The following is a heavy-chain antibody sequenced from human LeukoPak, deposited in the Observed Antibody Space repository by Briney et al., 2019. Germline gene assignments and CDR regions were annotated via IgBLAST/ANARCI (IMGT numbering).Heavy chain of an antibody. J-gene: IGHJ6*03. D-gene: IGHD1-26*01. Sequence: SETLSLTCSVSGGFLRSDRHHWAWVRQTADKGLEHIGRVDESGSPYYNAPLQSRVITSVDTSNKHTSLNLPSGTAADTGVYYCARDLVGYPFFMDVWGKGTTVTVSS. CDR1: GGFLRSDRHH. CDR2: VDESGSP. V-gene: IGHV4-39*07. CDR3: ARDLVGYPFFMDV.